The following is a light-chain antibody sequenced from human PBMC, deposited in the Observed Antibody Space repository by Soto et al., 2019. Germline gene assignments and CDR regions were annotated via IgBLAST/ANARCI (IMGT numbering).Light chain of an antibody. J-gene: IGLJ2*01. CDR1: SSDVGGYNS. Sequence: QSALTQPASVSGSPGQSITISCTGTSSDVGGYNSVSWFQQHPGKAPKLLIYDVSNRPSGVSNRFSGSKSVNTASLTISGLQAGDEADYYCSSYTSSSTVVFGGGTKLTVL. CDR3: SSYTSSSTVV. CDR2: DVS. V-gene: IGLV2-14*03.